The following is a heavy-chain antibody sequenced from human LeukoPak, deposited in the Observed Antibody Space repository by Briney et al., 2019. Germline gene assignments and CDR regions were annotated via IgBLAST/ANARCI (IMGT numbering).Heavy chain of an antibody. CDR3: AREQYYYDSSGYYYPDYFDY. V-gene: IGHV3-21*01. Sequence: GGSLRLSCAASGFTFDDYGMSWVRQAPGKGLEWVSSISTSSSYIYYADSVRGRFTISRDNAKNSLYLQMNSLRAEDTAVYSCAREQYYYDSSGYYYPDYFDYWGQGTLVTVSS. CDR1: GFTFDDYG. D-gene: IGHD3-22*01. J-gene: IGHJ4*02. CDR2: ISTSSSYI.